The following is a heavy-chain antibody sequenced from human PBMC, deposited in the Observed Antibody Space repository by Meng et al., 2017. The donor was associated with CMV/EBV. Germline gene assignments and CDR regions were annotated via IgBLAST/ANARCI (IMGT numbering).Heavy chain of an antibody. CDR1: GGSFSGSY. J-gene: IGHJ5*02. CDR2: INHSGST. CDR3: AREILPGIAAAGRANWFDP. Sequence: SETLSLTCAVYGGSFSGSYWSWIRQPPGKGLEWIGEINHSGSTNYNPSLKSRVTISVDTSKNQFSRKLSSVTAADTAVYYCAREILPGIAAAGRANWFDPWGQGTLVAVSS. D-gene: IGHD6-13*01. V-gene: IGHV4-34*01.